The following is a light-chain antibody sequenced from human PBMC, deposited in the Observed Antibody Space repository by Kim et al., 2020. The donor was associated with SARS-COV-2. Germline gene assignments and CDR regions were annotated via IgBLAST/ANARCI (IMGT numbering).Light chain of an antibody. CDR3: AVWDDSLKQGV. CDR2: SKN. V-gene: IGLV1-44*01. Sequence: QSVLTQPPSASGTPGQRVTISCSGSSSNIGTNNVVWCYQLPGAAPPLLINSKNKRPPGVPDRRSVSTSGTSTSLVTIGRQSGDEAAYYCAVWDDSLKQGVFGGGTQLTVL. CDR1: SSNIGTNN. J-gene: IGLJ3*02.